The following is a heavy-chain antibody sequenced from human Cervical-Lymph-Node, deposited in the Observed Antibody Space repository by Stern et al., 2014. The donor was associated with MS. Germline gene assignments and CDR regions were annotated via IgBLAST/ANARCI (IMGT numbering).Heavy chain of an antibody. Sequence: VQLVESEAEVKRPGASVKVSCEASGYSFTGYYMHWVRQAPGQGLEWIGRISPYSGDTNYAQNFQGRVTMTRDTSISTAYMELSGLRSDDTAVYYCATNYYDNTGYHGWGQGTLVAVSS. CDR3: ATNYYDNTGYHG. CDR2: ISPYSGDT. V-gene: IGHV1-2*06. CDR1: GYSFTGYY. D-gene: IGHD3-22*01. J-gene: IGHJ4*02.